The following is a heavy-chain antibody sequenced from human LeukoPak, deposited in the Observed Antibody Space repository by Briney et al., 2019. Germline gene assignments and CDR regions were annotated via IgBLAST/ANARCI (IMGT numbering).Heavy chain of an antibody. V-gene: IGHV3-21*01. Sequence: GGSLRLSCAASGFTFSSYSMNWVRQAPGKGPEWVSSISSSSSYIYYADSVKGRFTISRDNAKNSLYLQMNSLRAEDTAVYYCARVTDYGGNSRAFDYWGQGTLVTVSS. D-gene: IGHD4-23*01. CDR3: ARVTDYGGNSRAFDY. J-gene: IGHJ4*02. CDR1: GFTFSSYS. CDR2: ISSSSSYI.